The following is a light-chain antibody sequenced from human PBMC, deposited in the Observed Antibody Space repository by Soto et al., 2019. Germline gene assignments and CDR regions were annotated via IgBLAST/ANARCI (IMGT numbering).Light chain of an antibody. J-gene: IGLJ1*01. V-gene: IGLV2-14*01. Sequence: QSALTQPASVSGSPGQSITISCTGTSSDVGGYNLVSWYQQYPDKAPKLMIFDVNTRPSGVSNRFSGSKSGNTASLTISGPQAEDEAEYYCCSYTCSSTHPDVFGTGTKLTVL. CDR1: SSDVGGYNL. CDR3: CSYTCSSTHPDV. CDR2: DVN.